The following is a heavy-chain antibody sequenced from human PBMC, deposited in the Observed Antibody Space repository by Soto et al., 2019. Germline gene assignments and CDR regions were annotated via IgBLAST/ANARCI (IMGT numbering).Heavy chain of an antibody. V-gene: IGHV1-58*01. CDR2: IVVGSGNT. D-gene: IGHD3-22*01. J-gene: IGHJ4*02. Sequence: VKVSCKASGFTFTSSAVQWVRQARGQRLEWIGWIVVGSGNTNYAQKYQERVTITRDMSTSTAYMELSSLRSEDTAVYYCAAAAFYDSSGPFDYWGQGTLVTVSS. CDR3: AAAAFYDSSGPFDY. CDR1: GFTFTSSA.